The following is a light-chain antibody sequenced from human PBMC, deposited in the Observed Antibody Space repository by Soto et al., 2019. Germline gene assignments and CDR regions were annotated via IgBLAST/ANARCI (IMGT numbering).Light chain of an antibody. CDR3: PQYRNWPS. CDR1: QTVRNNY. V-gene: IGKV3D-20*02. Sequence: LTPGERATLSCRASQTVRNNYLAWEQKKTDEAPRLLICDASRRATSIPDRFSGGGCGTEFTLTIRSLQKENTADYFGPQYRNWPSFGQGTPLDIK. CDR2: DAS. J-gene: IGKJ5*01.